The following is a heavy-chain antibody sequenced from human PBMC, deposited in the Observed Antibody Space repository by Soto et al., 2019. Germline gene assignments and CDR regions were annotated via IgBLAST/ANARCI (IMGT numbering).Heavy chain of an antibody. V-gene: IGHV4-38-2*01. CDR3: ARGYSTGVRYFTY. D-gene: IGHD5-12*01. CDR1: GYSINSDFY. J-gene: IGHJ4*02. Sequence: SDTLSLTCAVSGYSINSDFYWGWIRQPPGKGLEWVGSVYHSGTTYYNPSLKSRLAISVDTSNNHFSLRLSSVTAADTAVYYCARGYSTGVRYFTYWGQGTLVTVSS. CDR2: VYHSGTT.